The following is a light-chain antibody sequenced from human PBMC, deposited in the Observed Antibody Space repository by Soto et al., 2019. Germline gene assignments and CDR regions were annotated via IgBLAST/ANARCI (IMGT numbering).Light chain of an antibody. J-gene: IGLJ3*02. Sequence: SYELTQPPSVSVAPGQTASITCGGTNIGSKSVHWYQQKPGQAPVLVVYDDRDRPSGIPERFSGSNSGNTAVLTISSVEVGDEADYYCQVWDSISDWVFGGGTKLTVL. CDR2: DDR. CDR1: NIGSKS. CDR3: QVWDSISDWV. V-gene: IGLV3-21*02.